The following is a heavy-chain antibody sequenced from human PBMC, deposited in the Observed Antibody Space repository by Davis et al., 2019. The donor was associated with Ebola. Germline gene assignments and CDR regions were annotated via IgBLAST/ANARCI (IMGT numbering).Heavy chain of an antibody. CDR1: GGSISSSY. V-gene: IGHV2-70*01. J-gene: IGHJ4*02. D-gene: IGHD6-25*01. CDR3: ARMRRAAPYFDY. Sequence: LRLSCTVSGGSISSSYWSWIRQPPGKALEWLALIDWDDDKYYNTSLKTRLTISKDTSKNQVVLTMTNMDPVDTGTYYCARMRRAAPYFDYWGQGALVTVTS. CDR2: IDWDDDK.